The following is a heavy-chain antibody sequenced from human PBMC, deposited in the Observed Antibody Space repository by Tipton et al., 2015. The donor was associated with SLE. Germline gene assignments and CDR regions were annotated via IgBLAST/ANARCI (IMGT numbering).Heavy chain of an antibody. V-gene: IGHV3-30*18. Sequence: SLRLSCAAPGFTFSSYGMHWVRQAPGKGLEWVAVMSNDGTNKYCADSVKGRFTISRDNSKNTLYLQMNSLRAEDTAVYYCAKSMTTTQRGYFDYWGQGTLVTVSS. D-gene: IGHD4-17*01. CDR2: MSNDGTNK. J-gene: IGHJ4*02. CDR3: AKSMTTTQRGYFDY. CDR1: GFTFSSYG.